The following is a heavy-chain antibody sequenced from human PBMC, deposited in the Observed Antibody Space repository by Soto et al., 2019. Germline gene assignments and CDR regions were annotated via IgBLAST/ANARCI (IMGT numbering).Heavy chain of an antibody. CDR1: GFTFSSYG. D-gene: IGHD4-17*01. CDR2: IWYDGSNK. J-gene: IGHJ3*02. V-gene: IGHV3-33*08. CDR3: ARDGIDGDHDAFDI. Sequence: QVQLVESGGGVVQPGRSLRLSCAASGFTFSSYGMHWVRQAPGKGLEWVTTIWYDGSNKYYADSVKGRFTISRDNSKNMLYLQTNSLRVADTAVYYCARDGIDGDHDAFDIWGQGTMVTVSS.